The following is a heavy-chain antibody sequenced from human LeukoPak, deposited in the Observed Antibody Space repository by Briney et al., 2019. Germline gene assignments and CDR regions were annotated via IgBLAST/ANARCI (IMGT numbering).Heavy chain of an antibody. Sequence: SETLSLTCTVSGGSIGSSSSYWGWIRQPPGKGLEWIVSIYYSGSTYYNPSLKSRVTISVDTSKNQFSLKLSSVTAADTAVYYCAREAVYYDILTGYYFDYWGQGTLVTVSS. V-gene: IGHV4-39*07. J-gene: IGHJ4*02. CDR1: GGSIGSSSSY. CDR3: AREAVYYDILTGYYFDY. D-gene: IGHD3-9*01. CDR2: IYYSGST.